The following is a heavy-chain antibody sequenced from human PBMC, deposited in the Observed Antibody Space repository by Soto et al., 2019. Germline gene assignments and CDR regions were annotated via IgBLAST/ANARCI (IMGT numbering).Heavy chain of an antibody. CDR2: INHSGST. CDR1: GGSFSGYY. CDR3: VAEKKSWFDP. J-gene: IGHJ5*02. V-gene: IGHV4-34*01. Sequence: PSETLSLTCAVYGGSFSGYYWSWIRQPPGKGLEWIGEINHSGSTNYNPSLKSRVTISVDRSKNQFSLKLSSVTAADTAVYYCVAEKKSWFDPWGQGTLVTVSS.